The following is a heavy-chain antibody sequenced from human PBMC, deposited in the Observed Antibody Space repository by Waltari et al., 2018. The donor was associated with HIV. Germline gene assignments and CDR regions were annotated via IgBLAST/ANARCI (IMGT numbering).Heavy chain of an antibody. V-gene: IGHV3-15*05. CDR3: TTDEFYYGNSGYFDY. J-gene: IGHJ4*02. D-gene: IGHD3-22*01. CDR1: GFTFINAW. Sequence: EVQLVESGGDLVKPGGCLRLSCAASGFTFINAWLSWVRQAPGKGPEWVGRIKSKADGGTTDYAAPVKGRFTISRDDSKNTLYLQMNSLRFEDTAVYYCTTDEFYYGNSGYFDYWGQGTLVTVSS. CDR2: IKSKADGGTT.